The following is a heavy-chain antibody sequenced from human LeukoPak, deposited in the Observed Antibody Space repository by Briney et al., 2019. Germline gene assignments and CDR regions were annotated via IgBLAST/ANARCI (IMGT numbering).Heavy chain of an antibody. CDR2: ISGGGIT. J-gene: IGHJ3*02. CDR1: GFTFSSYA. CDR3: AKYYYGSGNSHDAFDI. Sequence: GGSLRLSCAASGFTFSSYAMSWVRQAPGRGLEWVSDISGGGITYYADSVKGRFTISRDNSKNTLYLQMNSLRAEDTAVYYCAKYYYGSGNSHDAFDIWGQGTMVTVSS. D-gene: IGHD3-10*01. V-gene: IGHV3-23*01.